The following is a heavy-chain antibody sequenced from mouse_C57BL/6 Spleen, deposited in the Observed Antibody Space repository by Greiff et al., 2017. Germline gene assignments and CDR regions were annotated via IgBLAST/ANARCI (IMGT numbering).Heavy chain of an antibody. J-gene: IGHJ3*01. CDR1: GYTFTSYW. CDR2: IAPSDSYT. Sequence: QVQLQQPGAELVKPGASVKLSCKASGYTFTSYWMQWVKQRPGQGLEWIGEIAPSDSYTNYNQKFKGKATLTVDTSSSTAYMQLSSLTSEYSAIYYCAKRGSSGYVGFAYWGQGTLVTVSA. CDR3: AKRGSSGYVGFAY. D-gene: IGHD3-2*02. V-gene: IGHV1-50*01.